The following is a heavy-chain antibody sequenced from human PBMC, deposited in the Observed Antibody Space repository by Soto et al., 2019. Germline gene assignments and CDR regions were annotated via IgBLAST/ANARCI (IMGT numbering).Heavy chain of an antibody. Sequence: ASVKVSCKASGYTFTSYDINWVRQATGQGLEWMGWMNPNSGNTGYAQKFQGRVTMTRNTSISTAYMELSSLRSEDTAVYYCARLGSTSWLNDMDVWGQGTTVTVSS. J-gene: IGHJ6*02. CDR2: MNPNSGNT. V-gene: IGHV1-8*01. CDR1: GYTFTSYD. CDR3: ARLGSTSWLNDMDV. D-gene: IGHD2-2*01.